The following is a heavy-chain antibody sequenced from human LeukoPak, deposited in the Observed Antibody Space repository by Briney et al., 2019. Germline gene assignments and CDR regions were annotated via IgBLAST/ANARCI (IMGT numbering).Heavy chain of an antibody. CDR1: GFGLRSFG. Sequence: GGSLRLPCNPLGFGLRSFGMTGARRAPGKGREGVANISQEGSEKYYGDSVKGRFTISRENAKNTRYLEMNSLRAEDTAVYYCARVRFLEWSDYWGQGAMVTDSS. D-gene: IGHD3-3*01. V-gene: IGHV3-7*01. J-gene: IGHJ4*02. CDR3: ARVRFLEWSDY. CDR2: ISQEGSEK.